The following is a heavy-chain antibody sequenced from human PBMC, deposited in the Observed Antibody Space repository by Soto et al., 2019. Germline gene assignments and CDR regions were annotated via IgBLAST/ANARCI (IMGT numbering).Heavy chain of an antibody. J-gene: IGHJ6*02. CDR2: IIPIFGTA. V-gene: IGHV1-69*12. Sequence: QVQLVQSGAEVKKPGSSVKVSCKASGGTFCSYAISWVRQAPGQGLEWMGGIIPIFGTANYAQKFQGRVTITADASTSTSYMELSSLRSEDTAVYYCARYSSSLYGMDVWGQGTTVTVSS. CDR3: ARYSSSLYGMDV. CDR1: GGTFCSYA. D-gene: IGHD6-6*01.